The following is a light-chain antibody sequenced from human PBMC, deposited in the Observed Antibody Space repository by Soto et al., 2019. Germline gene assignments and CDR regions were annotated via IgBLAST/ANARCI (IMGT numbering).Light chain of an antibody. Sequence: PGETATLSCRASQGVSSTYLAWYQHRPGQAPRLLIYDASIRATDIPARFSGSGSGTVFTLNITSLQSEDFALYYCQQYSNWPPWTFGQGTKVDIK. CDR1: QGVSSTY. J-gene: IGKJ1*01. CDR3: QQYSNWPPWT. CDR2: DAS. V-gene: IGKV3-15*01.